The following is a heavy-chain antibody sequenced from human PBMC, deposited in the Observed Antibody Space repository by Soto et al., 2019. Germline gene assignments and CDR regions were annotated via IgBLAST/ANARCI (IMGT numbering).Heavy chain of an antibody. D-gene: IGHD6-19*01. Sequence: EEQLVESGGCLVQPGGSLRLSCAASGFTFSSYWMSWVRQPPGKGLEWGTNIKQDGSEKYYVDSVKGRFTLSRDNAKNSLHLQMDSLRAEDTAMYLWARGAYVNGWIFDCWGQGTLVTVSS. CDR3: ARGAYVNGWIFDC. CDR2: IKQDGSEK. V-gene: IGHV3-7*01. CDR1: GFTFSSYW. J-gene: IGHJ4*01.